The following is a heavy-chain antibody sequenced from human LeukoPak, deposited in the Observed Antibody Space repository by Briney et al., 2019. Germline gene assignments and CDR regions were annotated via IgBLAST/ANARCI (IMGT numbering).Heavy chain of an antibody. D-gene: IGHD6-13*01. CDR3: AKTTMYSSSWYPLGY. V-gene: IGHV3-30-3*02. Sequence: PGRSLRLSCAASGFTFSSYAMHWVRQAPGKGLEWVAVISYDGSNKYYADSVKGRFTISRDNSKNTLYLQMNSLRAEDTAVYYCAKTTMYSSSWYPLGYWGQGTLVTVSS. CDR2: ISYDGSNK. CDR1: GFTFSSYA. J-gene: IGHJ4*02.